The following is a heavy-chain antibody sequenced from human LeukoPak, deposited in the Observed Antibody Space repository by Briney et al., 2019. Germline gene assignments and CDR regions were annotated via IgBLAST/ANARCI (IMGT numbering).Heavy chain of an antibody. J-gene: IGHJ4*02. CDR1: GYSFSNYW. D-gene: IGHD2-21*02. CDR2: IYPGDSNT. Sequence: GESLKISCKGSGYSFSNYWVGWVRQMPGKGLEWMGIIYPGDSNTRYSPSFQGQVTISADKSISTAYLQWTSLKASDTAIYYCARQPLVRDCGGDCEFDYWGQGTRVSVSS. V-gene: IGHV5-51*01. CDR3: ARQPLVRDCGGDCEFDY.